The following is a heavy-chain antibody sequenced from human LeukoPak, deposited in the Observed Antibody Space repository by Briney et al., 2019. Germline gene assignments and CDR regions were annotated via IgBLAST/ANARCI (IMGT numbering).Heavy chain of an antibody. Sequence: GGSLRLSCAASGFTFSSYAMSWVRQAPGKGLEWVSAISGSGGSTYYAGSVKGRFTISRDNSKNTLYLQMNSLRAEDTAVYYCARGRHYGSGSYYDYWGQGTLVTVSS. D-gene: IGHD3-10*01. CDR2: ISGSGGST. CDR1: GFTFSSYA. CDR3: ARGRHYGSGSYYDY. V-gene: IGHV3-23*01. J-gene: IGHJ4*02.